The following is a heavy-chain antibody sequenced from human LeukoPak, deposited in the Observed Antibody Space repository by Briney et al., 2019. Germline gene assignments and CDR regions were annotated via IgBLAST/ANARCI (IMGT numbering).Heavy chain of an antibody. CDR2: ISSSSSYI. D-gene: IGHD6-13*01. CDR3: ARDGIAAADIGY. CDR1: GFTFSSYS. V-gene: IGHV3-21*01. J-gene: IGHJ4*02. Sequence: GGSLRLSCAASGFTFSSYSMDWVRQAPGKGLEWVSSISSSSSYIYYADSVKGRFTISRDNAKNSLYLQMNSLRAEDTAVYYCARDGIAAADIGYWGQGTLVTVSS.